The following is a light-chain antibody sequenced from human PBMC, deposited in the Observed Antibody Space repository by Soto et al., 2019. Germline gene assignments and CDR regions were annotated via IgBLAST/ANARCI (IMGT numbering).Light chain of an antibody. CDR3: QQYYSTPLT. V-gene: IGKV4-1*01. CDR2: WAS. J-gene: IGKJ4*01. Sequence: DIVMTQSPDSLAVSLGGRASISCKSSQSVLYTPNSKNYLAWYQQKPGQPPKLLIYWASTRESGVPERFSGSGSGKDFTLTISSLQAEDVAVYSCQQYYSTPLTFGGGTKVELQ. CDR1: QSVLYTPNSKNY.